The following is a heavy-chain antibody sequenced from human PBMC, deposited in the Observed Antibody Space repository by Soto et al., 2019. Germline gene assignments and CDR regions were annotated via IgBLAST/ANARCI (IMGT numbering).Heavy chain of an antibody. CDR2: ISGSGGSP. CDR3: AKARCSTTNCYVPDY. J-gene: IGHJ4*02. D-gene: IGHD2-2*01. V-gene: IGHV3-23*01. CDR1: GFTFSTHT. Sequence: EVQLLESGGGLVQPGGSLRLSCVASGFTFSTHTMSWVRQAPGKGLEWVSVISGSGGSPSYADSVQGRFSISRDNPKNTLYLQMNSLRGEDTAMYYCAKARCSTTNCYVPDYWGQGTLVTVSS.